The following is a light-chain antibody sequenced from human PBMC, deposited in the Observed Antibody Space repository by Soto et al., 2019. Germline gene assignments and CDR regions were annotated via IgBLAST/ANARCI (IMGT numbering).Light chain of an antibody. CDR3: QQDNNYPPT. CDR1: QSVSSN. CDR2: CAS. J-gene: IGKJ4*01. Sequence: EIVMTQSPATLSVSRGERATLSCRASQSVSSNLAWYQQKPGQAPRRLIYCASTRATGIPARFSGSGSGTEFTLTISSLQSEDFAVYYCQQDNNYPPTFVGGTKVEIK. V-gene: IGKV3-15*01.